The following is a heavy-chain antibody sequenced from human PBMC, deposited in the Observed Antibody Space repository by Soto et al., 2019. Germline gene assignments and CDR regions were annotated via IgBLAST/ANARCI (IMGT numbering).Heavy chain of an antibody. CDR1: GFTFSSYD. J-gene: IGHJ6*02. V-gene: IGHV3-13*01. Sequence: GGSLRLSCAASGFTFSSYDMHWVRQATGKGLEWVSAIGTAGDTYYPGSVKGRFTISRENAKNSLYLQMNSLRAEDTAVYYCARGLRRDGYNYDYYYGMDVWGQGTTVTVSS. CDR3: ARGLRRDGYNYDYYYGMDV. CDR2: IGTAGDT. D-gene: IGHD5-12*01.